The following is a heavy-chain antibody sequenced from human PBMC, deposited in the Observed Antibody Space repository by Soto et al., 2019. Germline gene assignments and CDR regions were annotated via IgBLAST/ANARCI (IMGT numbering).Heavy chain of an antibody. V-gene: IGHV3-64D*06. CDR2: IFRNGGST. J-gene: IGHJ4*02. CDR3: ARDRDYAFDY. CDR1: GSTFSSHS. Sequence: GESRRLACPASGSTFSSHSMHCVRESLERGLEYVSGIFRNGGSTYYADSVKCRFTTSRDNSKNTHYLHMSSLRAEDTAVYDCARDRDYAFDYWGRRTLVTVS. D-gene: IGHD2-2*01.